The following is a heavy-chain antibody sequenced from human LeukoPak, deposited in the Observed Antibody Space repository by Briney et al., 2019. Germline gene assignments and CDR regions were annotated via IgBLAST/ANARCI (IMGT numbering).Heavy chain of an antibody. D-gene: IGHD6-13*01. Sequence: GGSLILSCAASGFPCSSHAMSWVRQAPGKGLEWVSTISCSDGSTYYADSVKGRFTISRDNSKNTLYLQMNSLRAEDTAIYYCAKPIRSSWYYFDYWGQGTLVTVSS. V-gene: IGHV3-23*01. CDR1: GFPCSSHA. CDR2: ISCSDGST. CDR3: AKPIRSSWYYFDY. J-gene: IGHJ4*02.